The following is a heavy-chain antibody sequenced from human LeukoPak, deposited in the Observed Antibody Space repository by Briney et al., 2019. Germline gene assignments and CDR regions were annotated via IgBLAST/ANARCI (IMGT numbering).Heavy chain of an antibody. CDR2: ISAYNGNT. J-gene: IGHJ4*02. Sequence: GASVKVSCKASGYTFTGYGISWVRQAPGQGLEWMGWISAYNGNTNYAQKLQGRVTMTTDTSTSTAYMELRSLRSDDTAVYYCARAFGCSGGSCYAGYWGQGTLVTVSS. V-gene: IGHV1-18*01. CDR1: GYTFTGYG. CDR3: ARAFGCSGGSCYAGY. D-gene: IGHD2-15*01.